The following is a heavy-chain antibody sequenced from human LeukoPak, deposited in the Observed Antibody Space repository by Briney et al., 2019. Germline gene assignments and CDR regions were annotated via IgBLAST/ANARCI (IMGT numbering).Heavy chain of an antibody. CDR3: ARARSYFDY. J-gene: IGHJ4*02. V-gene: IGHV3-48*03. CDR2: ISSSGGTI. CDR1: GFTFSSYE. Sequence: PGGSLRLSCAASGFTFSSYEMNWVRQAPGKGLEWVSYISSSGGTIYYADSAKGRFTISRDNAKNSLYLQMNSLRAEDTAVYYCARARSYFDYWGQGTLVTVSS.